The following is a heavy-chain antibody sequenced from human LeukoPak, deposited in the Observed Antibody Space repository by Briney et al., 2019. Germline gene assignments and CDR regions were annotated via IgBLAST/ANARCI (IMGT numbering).Heavy chain of an antibody. V-gene: IGHV1-69*13. CDR3: AREIHALGRFFGVASPRDAFDI. D-gene: IGHD3-3*01. CDR1: GGTFSSYA. CDR2: IIPIFGTA. J-gene: IGHJ3*02. Sequence: GASVKVSCKASGGTFSSYAISWVRQAPGQGLEWMGGIIPIFGTANYAQKFQGRVTITADESTSTAYMELSSLRSEDTAVYYCAREIHALGRFFGVASPRDAFDIWGQGTMVTVSS.